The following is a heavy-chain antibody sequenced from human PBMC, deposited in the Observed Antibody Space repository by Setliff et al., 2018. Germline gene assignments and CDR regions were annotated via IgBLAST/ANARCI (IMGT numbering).Heavy chain of an antibody. J-gene: IGHJ4*02. CDR2: IDYSGST. D-gene: IGHD3-3*01. Sequence: LSLTCTVSGGSIRSHYCSWIRQPPGKRLEWIGYIDYSGSTNYNPSLKSRVTISVDTSKNQFSLKLSSVTAADTAVYYCARSIRGGYDMDYWGQGTPVTVSS. V-gene: IGHV4-59*11. CDR3: ARSIRGGYDMDY. CDR1: GGSIRSHY.